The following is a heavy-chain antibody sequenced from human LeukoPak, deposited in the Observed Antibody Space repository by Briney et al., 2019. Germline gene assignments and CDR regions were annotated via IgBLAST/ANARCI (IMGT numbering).Heavy chain of an antibody. Sequence: SETLSLTCTVSGGSISSSSYYWGWIRQPPGKGLEWIGSIYYSGSTYYNPSLKSRVTISVDTSKNQFSLKLSSVTAADTAVYYCARELPGIYYGGASDIWGQGTMVTVSS. V-gene: IGHV4-39*07. CDR3: ARELPGIYYGGASDI. CDR2: IYYSGST. CDR1: GGSISSSSYY. D-gene: IGHD1-26*01. J-gene: IGHJ3*02.